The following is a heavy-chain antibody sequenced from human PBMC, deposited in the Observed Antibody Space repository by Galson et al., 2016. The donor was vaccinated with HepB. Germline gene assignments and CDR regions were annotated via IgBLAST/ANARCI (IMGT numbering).Heavy chain of an antibody. CDR2: VSGSGDNT. CDR1: GFTFSAVA. J-gene: IGHJ4*02. CDR3: AKERGTFITTIDS. V-gene: IGHV3-23*01. Sequence: SLRLSCAASGFTFSAVAMSWVRQAPGKGLEWVSTVSGSGDNTYYADSVKGRFTISRDNSKNTLYLQLSNLRAEDTALYYCAKERGTFITTIDSWGQGPPVTVSA. D-gene: IGHD3-22*01.